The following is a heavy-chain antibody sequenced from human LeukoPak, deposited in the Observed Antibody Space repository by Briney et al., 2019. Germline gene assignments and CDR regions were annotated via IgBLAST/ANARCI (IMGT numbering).Heavy chain of an antibody. Sequence: PSETLSLTCTVSGGSISNSYYYWGWIRQPPGKGLEWIGSLHYSGSTYYNPSLKSRVTISVDTSKNQFSLKLSSVTAADTAVYYCARHPNYYYYYYMDVWGKGTTVTISS. J-gene: IGHJ6*03. V-gene: IGHV4-39*01. CDR1: GGSISNSYYY. CDR3: ARHPNYYYYYYMDV. CDR2: LHYSGST.